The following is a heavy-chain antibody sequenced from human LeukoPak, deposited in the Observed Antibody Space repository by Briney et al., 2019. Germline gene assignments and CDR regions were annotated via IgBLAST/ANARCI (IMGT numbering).Heavy chain of an antibody. J-gene: IGHJ4*02. CDR2: ISSSGSYI. Sequence: GGSLRLSCAAFGFTFSSYTVNWVRQAPGKGLEWVSSISSSGSYIYYADSLKGRFTISRDNAKNSLYVQMNSLRAEDTAVYYCARPGYSGYIIGYYFDYWGQGTLVTVSS. D-gene: IGHD5-12*01. CDR1: GFTFSSYT. V-gene: IGHV3-21*06. CDR3: ARPGYSGYIIGYYFDY.